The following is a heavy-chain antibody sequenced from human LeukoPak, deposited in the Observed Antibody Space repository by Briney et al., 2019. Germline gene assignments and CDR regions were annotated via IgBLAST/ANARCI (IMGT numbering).Heavy chain of an antibody. CDR1: GFTVSNNY. J-gene: IGHJ5*02. Sequence: GGSLRLSCAAFGFTVSNNYMSWVRQAPGKGLEWVSVIYSEGSTSHADSVRGRFTISRDNSKNTVYLQMNSLRAEDTAVYYCAREVRTYYYGSGSYLRWNWFDPWGQGTLVTVSS. D-gene: IGHD3-10*01. CDR2: IYSEGST. V-gene: IGHV3-53*01. CDR3: AREVRTYYYGSGSYLRWNWFDP.